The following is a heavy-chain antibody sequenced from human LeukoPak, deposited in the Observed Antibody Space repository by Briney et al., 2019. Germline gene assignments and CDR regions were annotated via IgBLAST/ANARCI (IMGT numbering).Heavy chain of an antibody. J-gene: IGHJ4*02. CDR3: ARDYGGKFDY. D-gene: IGHD4-23*01. V-gene: IGHV4-59*01. CDR2: IYYSGST. CDR1: GGSISSYY. Sequence: SETLSLTCTVSGGSISSYYWSWIRQPPGKGLEWIGYIYYSGSTNCNPSLKSRVTISVDTSKNQFSLKLSSVTAADTAVYHCARDYGGKFDYWGQGTLVTVSS.